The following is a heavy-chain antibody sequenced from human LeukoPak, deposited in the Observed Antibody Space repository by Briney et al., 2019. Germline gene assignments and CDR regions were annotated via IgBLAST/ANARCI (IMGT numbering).Heavy chain of an antibody. J-gene: IGHJ6*02. CDR3: ARAPPGGFLERYGYYGMDV. D-gene: IGHD3-3*01. Sequence: GGSLRLSCAASGFTVSSNYMSWVRQAPGKGLEGVSVIYSGGSTYYADSVKGRFTISRDNSKNTLYLQMNSLRAEDTAVYYCARAPPGGFLERYGYYGMDVWGQGTTVTVSS. CDR2: IYSGGST. V-gene: IGHV3-66*02. CDR1: GFTVSSNY.